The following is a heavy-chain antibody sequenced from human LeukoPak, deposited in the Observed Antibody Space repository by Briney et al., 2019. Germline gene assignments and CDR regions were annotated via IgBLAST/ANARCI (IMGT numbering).Heavy chain of an antibody. CDR3: ARDSLEVPGDFDY. D-gene: IGHD2-2*01. CDR1: GFTFSTCW. Sequence: GGSLRPSCAASGFTFSTCWMHWVRQAPGKGLVWVSHITSDGSRTGYAESVTGRFTISRDNAKNKVYLQMNSLRAEDTAVYYCARDSLEVPGDFDYWGQGTLVTVSS. V-gene: IGHV3-74*01. J-gene: IGHJ4*02. CDR2: ITSDGSRT.